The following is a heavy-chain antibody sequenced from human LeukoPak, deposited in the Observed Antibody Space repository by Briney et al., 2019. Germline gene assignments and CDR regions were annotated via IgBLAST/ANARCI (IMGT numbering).Heavy chain of an antibody. Sequence: SETLSLNCTVSGGSISGHYWSWIRQSPGKGLEWIGYIHYTGMAIYSPSLKSRVTISVDTSKNQFSLKLTSVTAADTAVYYCARDKLTAAGRRYYYYGMDVWGQGTTVTVSS. CDR2: IHYTGMA. D-gene: IGHD6-13*01. CDR3: ARDKLTAAGRRYYYYGMDV. CDR1: GGSISGHY. V-gene: IGHV4-59*11. J-gene: IGHJ6*02.